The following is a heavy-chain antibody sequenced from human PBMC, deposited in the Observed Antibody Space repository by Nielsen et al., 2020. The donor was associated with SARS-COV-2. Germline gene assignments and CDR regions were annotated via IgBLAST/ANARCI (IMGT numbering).Heavy chain of an antibody. D-gene: IGHD3-10*01. V-gene: IGHV3-43*02. J-gene: IGHJ4*02. CDR1: GFTFDDYA. CDR3: SRRGTSGSDFAFDY. Sequence: GESLKISCAASGFTFDDYAMHWVRQAPGKGLEWVSLISGDGGSTYYADSVKGRFTISRDNPRNSLYLQLNSLRAEDTAVYYCSRRGTSGSDFAFDYWGQGTLVTVSS. CDR2: ISGDGGST.